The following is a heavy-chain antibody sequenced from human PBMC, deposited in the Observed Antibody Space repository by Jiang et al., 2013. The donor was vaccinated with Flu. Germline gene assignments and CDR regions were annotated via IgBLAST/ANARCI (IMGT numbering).Heavy chain of an antibody. CDR1: ADSIRSTSHY. CDR3: ARQGYTYSSDIGWPNAFDI. CDR2: MYYSGNT. V-gene: IGHV4-39*01. D-gene: IGHD3-16*01. Sequence: GSGLVKPSETLSLTCTLSADSIRSTSHYWGWIRQPPGKGLEWIGSMYYSGNTYYNPNLKTRVTISVDTSKNQFSLKLSSVTAADTAVYYCARQGYTYSSDIGWPNAFDIWGQGT. J-gene: IGHJ3*02.